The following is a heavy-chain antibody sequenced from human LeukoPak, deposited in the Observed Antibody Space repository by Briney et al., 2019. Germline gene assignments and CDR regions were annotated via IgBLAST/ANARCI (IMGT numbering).Heavy chain of an antibody. CDR3: ARDSSGPNYYMDV. Sequence: ASVKVSCKASGYTFTNYYMHWVRRAPGQGLEWMGRINPNSGDTDFAQKFQGRVTMTRDTSISTAYMELGRLTSDDTAVYFCARDSSGPNYYMDVWGKGTTVTVSS. CDR1: GYTFTNYY. J-gene: IGHJ6*03. CDR2: INPNSGDT. V-gene: IGHV1-2*02. D-gene: IGHD6-19*01.